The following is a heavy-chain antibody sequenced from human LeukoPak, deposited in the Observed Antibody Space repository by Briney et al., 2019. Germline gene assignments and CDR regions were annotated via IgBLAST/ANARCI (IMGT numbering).Heavy chain of an antibody. V-gene: IGHV3-11*01. CDR1: GFTFSDYY. Sequence: GGSLRLSWAASGFTFSDYYMSWIRQAPGKGLEWVSYISSSGSTIYYADSVKGRFTISRDNAKNSLYLQMNSRRAEDTAVYYCAREIWNLEAFDIWGQGTMVTVSS. CDR2: ISSSGSTI. D-gene: IGHD1-1*01. CDR3: AREIWNLEAFDI. J-gene: IGHJ3*02.